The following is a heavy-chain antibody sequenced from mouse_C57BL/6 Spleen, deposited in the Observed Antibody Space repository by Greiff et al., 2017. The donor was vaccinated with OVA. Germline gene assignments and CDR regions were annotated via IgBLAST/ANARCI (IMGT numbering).Heavy chain of an antibody. V-gene: IGHV5-17*01. J-gene: IGHJ4*01. CDR2: ISSGSSTI. CDR1: GFTFSDYG. Sequence: DVQLVESGGGLVKPGGSLKLSCAASGFTFSDYGMHWVRQAPEKGLEWVAYISSGSSTIYYADTVKGRFTISRDNAKNTLFLQMTSLRSEDTAMYYCARPAGKVYAMDYWGQGTSVTVSS. CDR3: ARPAGKVYAMDY. D-gene: IGHD4-1*01.